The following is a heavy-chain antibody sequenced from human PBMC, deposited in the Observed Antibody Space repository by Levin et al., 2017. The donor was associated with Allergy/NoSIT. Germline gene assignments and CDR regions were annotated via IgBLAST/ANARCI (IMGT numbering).Heavy chain of an antibody. CDR1: GGSISSYY. J-gene: IGHJ4*02. Sequence: SETLSLTCTVSGGSISSYYWSWIRQPPGKGLEWIGYIYYSGSTNYNPSLKSRVTISVDTSKNQFSLKLSSVTAADTAVYYCARSSRGNSYDYWGQGTLVTVSS. CDR2: IYYSGST. D-gene: IGHD2-15*01. CDR3: ARSSRGNSYDY. V-gene: IGHV4-59*01.